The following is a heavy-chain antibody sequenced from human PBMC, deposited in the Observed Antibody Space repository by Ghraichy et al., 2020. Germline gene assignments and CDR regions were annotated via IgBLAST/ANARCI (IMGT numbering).Heavy chain of an antibody. CDR1: GDSISTYY. CDR2: IYHTGST. CDR3: AVGGAVAGPYLNY. J-gene: IGHJ4*02. V-gene: IGHV4-59*01. Sequence: LSLTCTVSGDSISTYYWSWIRQTPGKGLEWIGSIYHTGSTNYNPSLKSRVAISVDTSKNQFSLNLSSVTAADTAVYYCAVGGAVAGPYLNYWGQGTLVSVSS. D-gene: IGHD6-13*01.